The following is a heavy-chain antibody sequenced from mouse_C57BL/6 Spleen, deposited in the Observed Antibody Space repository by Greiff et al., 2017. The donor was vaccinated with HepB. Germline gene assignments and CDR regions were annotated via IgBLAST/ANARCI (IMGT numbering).Heavy chain of an antibody. J-gene: IGHJ4*01. D-gene: IGHD3-2*02. V-gene: IGHV1-80*01. CDR1: GYAFSSYW. CDR3: ARRAQATSMDY. Sequence: VQLQQSGAELVKPGASVKISCKASGYAFSSYWMNWVKQRPGKGLEWIGQIYPGDGDTNYNGKFKGKATLTADKSSSTAYMQLSSLTSEDSAVYFCARRAQATSMDYWGQGTSDTVSS. CDR2: IYPGDGDT.